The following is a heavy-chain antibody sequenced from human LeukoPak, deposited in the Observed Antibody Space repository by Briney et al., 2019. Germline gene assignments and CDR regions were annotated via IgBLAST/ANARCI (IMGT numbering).Heavy chain of an antibody. V-gene: IGHV1-69*13. CDR3: ARDWQA. CDR2: IIPIFGTA. Sequence: GPSVSVSYGSWGHTFKIYSLRCVRHAPGQGLEWMGGIIPIFGTANYAQKFQGRVTITADESTSTAYMELSSLRSEDTAVYYCARDWQAWGQGTLVTVSS. J-gene: IGHJ5*02. CDR1: GHTFKIYS.